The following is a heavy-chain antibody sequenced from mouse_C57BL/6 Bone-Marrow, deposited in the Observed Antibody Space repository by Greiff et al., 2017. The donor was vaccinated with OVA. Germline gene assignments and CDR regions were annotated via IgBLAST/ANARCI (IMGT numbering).Heavy chain of an antibody. V-gene: IGHV5-4*03. Sequence: EVKLMESGGGLVKPGGSLKLSCAASGFTFSSYAMSWVRQTPEKRLEWVATISDGGSYTYYPDNVKGRFTISRDNAKNNLYLQMSQLKSEDTAMYYCARAGVYDDSRAWFAYWGQGTLVTVSA. CDR1: GFTFSSYA. CDR3: ARAGVYDDSRAWFAY. D-gene: IGHD2-3*01. CDR2: ISDGGSYT. J-gene: IGHJ3*01.